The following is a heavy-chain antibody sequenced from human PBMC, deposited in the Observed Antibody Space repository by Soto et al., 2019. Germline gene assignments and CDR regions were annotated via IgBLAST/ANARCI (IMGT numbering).Heavy chain of an antibody. D-gene: IGHD3-10*01. CDR2: IKSKTDGGTT. J-gene: IGHJ6*02. Sequence: GGSLRLSCAASGFTFSNAWMNWVRQAPGKGLEWVGRIKSKTDGGTTDYAAPVKGRFTISRDDSKNTLYLQMNSLKTEDTAVYYCTTGGWGVPPTSRYYYYGMDVWGQGTTVTVSS. CDR3: TTGGWGVPPTSRYYYYGMDV. CDR1: GFTFSNAW. V-gene: IGHV3-15*07.